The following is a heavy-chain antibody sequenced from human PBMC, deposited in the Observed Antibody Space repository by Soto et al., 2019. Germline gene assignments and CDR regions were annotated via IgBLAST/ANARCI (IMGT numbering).Heavy chain of an antibody. CDR1: GYTFSSYY. J-gene: IGHJ4*02. V-gene: IGHV1-46*01. CDR3: ARQAEGGYNYGY. CDR2: INASGGYT. Sequence: EASVKVSCKASGYTFSSYYMNWVRQAPGQRLEWLGIINASGGYTNYAQRFLGRVTMTRDTSTSTVYMELSSLRSEDTAVYYRARQAEGGYNYGYWGQGTLVTVSS. D-gene: IGHD5-12*01.